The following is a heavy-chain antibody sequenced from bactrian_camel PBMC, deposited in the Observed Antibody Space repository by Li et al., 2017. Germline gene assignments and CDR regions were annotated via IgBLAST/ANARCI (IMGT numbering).Heavy chain of an antibody. CDR3: AAEPRLRGYCDTYLPYTS. Sequence: HVQLVESGGGLVQPGGSLRLSCAASGVTYSSYCMAWFRQAPGKEREGVAAIDSDGPTFYEDSVKGRFTISRDSARSTLYLQMNNLKPEDTGMYICAAEPRLRGYCDTYLPYTSWGQGTQVTVS. CDR1: GVTYSSYC. CDR2: IDSDGPT. J-gene: IGHJ4*01. D-gene: IGHD3*01. V-gene: IGHV3S1*01.